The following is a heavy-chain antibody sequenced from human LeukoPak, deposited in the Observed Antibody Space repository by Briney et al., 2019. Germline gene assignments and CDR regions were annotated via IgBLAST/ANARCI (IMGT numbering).Heavy chain of an antibody. Sequence: GGSLRLSCAGSGFTFRSYAMSWVRQSPVKGLEWVSAISDSGDGTYYADSVKARFTISRDNSKNTVYLEMSSLRAEDTAVYYCVRGTDIVATAVDYWGQGTLVTVSS. D-gene: IGHD5-12*01. CDR1: GFTFRSYA. CDR2: ISDSGDGT. CDR3: VRGTDIVATAVDY. J-gene: IGHJ4*02. V-gene: IGHV3-23*01.